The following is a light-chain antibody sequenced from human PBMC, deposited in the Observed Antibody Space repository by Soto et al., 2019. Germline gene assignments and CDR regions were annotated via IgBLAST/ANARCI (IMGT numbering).Light chain of an antibody. CDR1: SSDVGGYNY. Sequence: QSALTQPRSVSGSPGQSVTISCTGTSSDVGGYNYVSWYQQHPGKAPKLMIYDVSKRPSGVPDRFSGSKSVNTASLTISGLQAEDEADYYCCSYAGSYTPVVFGGGTKLTVL. CDR2: DVS. CDR3: CSYAGSYTPVV. V-gene: IGLV2-11*01. J-gene: IGLJ2*01.